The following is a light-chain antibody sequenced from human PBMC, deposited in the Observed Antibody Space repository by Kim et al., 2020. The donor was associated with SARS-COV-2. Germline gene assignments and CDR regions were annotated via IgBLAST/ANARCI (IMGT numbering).Light chain of an antibody. CDR3: QQYGTSPLT. Sequence: EIVLTQSPATLSLSPGERAALSCRASQSVSSSYLAWYQQKPGQAPRLLIYGTSSRATVITDRFSGSGSGTDFTLTITRLEPDDFAVYYWQQYGTSPLTFGGGTKLEI. J-gene: IGKJ4*01. V-gene: IGKV3-20*01. CDR1: QSVSSSY. CDR2: GTS.